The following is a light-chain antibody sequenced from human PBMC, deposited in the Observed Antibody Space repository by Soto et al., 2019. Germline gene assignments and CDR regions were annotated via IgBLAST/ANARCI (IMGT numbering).Light chain of an antibody. CDR3: AAWDDSLNGHV. V-gene: IGLV1-44*01. Sequence: QSVLTQPHSASGTPGQRVTISCSGSSFNIGSNSVHWFQQVPGTAPKPLIYSSNQRPSGVPERFSGSKSGTSASLAISGLQSEDEADYYCAAWDDSLNGHVFGAGTKVTV. J-gene: IGLJ1*01. CDR2: SSN. CDR1: SFNIGSNS.